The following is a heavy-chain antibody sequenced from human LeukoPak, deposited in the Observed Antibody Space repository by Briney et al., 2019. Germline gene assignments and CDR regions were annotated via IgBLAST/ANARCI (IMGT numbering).Heavy chain of an antibody. J-gene: IGHJ6*03. CDR2: IIPIFGTA. CDR1: VGTFSSYA. Sequence: ASVKVSCKASVGTFSSYAISWVRQAPGQGLEWMGGIIPIFGTANYARKFQGRVTITADESTSTAYMELSSLRSEDTAVYYCARNYDILTGYRGYYYMDVWGKGTTVTVSS. D-gene: IGHD3-9*01. CDR3: ARNYDILTGYRGYYYMDV. V-gene: IGHV1-69*13.